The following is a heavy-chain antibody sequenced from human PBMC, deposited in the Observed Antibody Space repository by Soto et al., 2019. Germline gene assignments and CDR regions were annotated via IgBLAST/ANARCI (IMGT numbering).Heavy chain of an antibody. Sequence: SETLSLTCTVSGGSISSGDYYWSWIRQPPGKGLEWIGYIYYSGSTYYNPSLKSRVTISVDTSKNQFSLKLSSVTAADTAVYYCARDLGIAFAFDIWGQGXMVTVSS. J-gene: IGHJ3*02. V-gene: IGHV4-30-4*01. D-gene: IGHD2-15*01. CDR3: ARDLGIAFAFDI. CDR2: IYYSGST. CDR1: GGSISSGDYY.